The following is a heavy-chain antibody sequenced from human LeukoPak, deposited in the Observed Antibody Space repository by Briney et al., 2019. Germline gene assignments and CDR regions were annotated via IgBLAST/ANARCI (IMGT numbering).Heavy chain of an antibody. CDR3: ARAYILLWLGTDYYYYMDV. V-gene: IGHV1-18*01. D-gene: IGHD3-10*01. Sequence: ASVKVSCKASGYTFTNYGITWVRQATGQGLEWMGWVAPYRGDTSYAQNLQGRVTMTTDTSTTTAYMELKSLRSDDTAVYYCARAYILLWLGTDYYYYMDVWGNGTTVTVSS. CDR1: GYTFTNYG. CDR2: VAPYRGDT. J-gene: IGHJ6*03.